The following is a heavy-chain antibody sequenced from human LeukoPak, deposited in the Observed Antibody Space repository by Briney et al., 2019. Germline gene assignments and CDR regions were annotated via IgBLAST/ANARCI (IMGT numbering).Heavy chain of an antibody. V-gene: IGHV1-69*13. CDR3: ASLGYCSSTSCYTAARWFDP. Sequence: ASVKVSCKASGGTFSSYAISWVRQAPGQGLEWMGGIIPIFGTANYAQKFQGRVTITADESTSTAYMELSSLRSEDTAAYYCASLGYCSSTSCYTAARWFDPWGQGTLVTVSS. CDR1: GGTFSSYA. J-gene: IGHJ5*02. CDR2: IIPIFGTA. D-gene: IGHD2-2*02.